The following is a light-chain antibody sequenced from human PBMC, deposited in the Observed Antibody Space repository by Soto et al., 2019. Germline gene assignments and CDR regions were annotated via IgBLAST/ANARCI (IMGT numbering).Light chain of an antibody. V-gene: IGKV3-20*01. J-gene: IGKJ3*01. CDR1: ESVNRVY. Sequence: EIVLTQSPGTLSLSPGERATLSCGASESVNRVYLAWYQHKPGQAPRLLIFGASERATGIPDRFSGSGSGTDFTLTISRLEPEDFAVYYCQQYVTPPFTFGPGTKVDIK. CDR3: QQYVTPPFT. CDR2: GAS.